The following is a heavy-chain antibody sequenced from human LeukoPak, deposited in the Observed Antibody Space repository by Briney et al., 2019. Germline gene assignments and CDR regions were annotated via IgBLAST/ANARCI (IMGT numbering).Heavy chain of an antibody. D-gene: IGHD7-27*01. CDR3: ARHLTGRRNFDY. V-gene: IGHV4-59*08. Sequence: NPSETLSLTCTVSGGSISSYYWSWIRQPPGKGLEGIGDFYYSGSTNYNPSLKSRLTISVDTSKNQFSLKLSSVTAADTAVYYCARHLTGRRNFDYWGQGTLVTVSS. J-gene: IGHJ4*02. CDR2: FYYSGST. CDR1: GGSISSYY.